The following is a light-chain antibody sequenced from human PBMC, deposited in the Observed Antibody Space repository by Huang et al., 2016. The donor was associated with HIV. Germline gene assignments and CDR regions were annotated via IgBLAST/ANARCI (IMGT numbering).Light chain of an antibody. J-gene: IGKJ4*01. CDR3: QQRSNWPLT. V-gene: IGKV3-11*01. CDR2: DAS. CDR1: QRVSSS. Sequence: EIVLTQSPATLSLSPGERATLSCRASQRVSSSLAWYQQKPGQAPRLLIYDASNRATGIPARFSGSGSGTDFTLTISSLEPEDFAVYYCQQRSNWPLTFGGGTKVDIK.